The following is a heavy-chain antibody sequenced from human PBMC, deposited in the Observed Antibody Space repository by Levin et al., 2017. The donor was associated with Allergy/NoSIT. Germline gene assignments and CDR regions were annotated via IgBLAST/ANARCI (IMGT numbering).Heavy chain of an antibody. J-gene: IGHJ6*03. V-gene: IGHV1-18*01. CDR3: ARFVVTPVSYFYMDV. D-gene: IGHD2-2*01. Sequence: ASVKVSCKASGYTFKNYGISWVRQAPGQGLEWMGWISTHNGNTNYAQSFQGRVTMTTDTSTSTAAMELRSLISVDTAVYYCARFVVTPVSYFYMDVWGKGTTVTVSS. CDR2: ISTHNGNT. CDR1: GYTFKNYG.